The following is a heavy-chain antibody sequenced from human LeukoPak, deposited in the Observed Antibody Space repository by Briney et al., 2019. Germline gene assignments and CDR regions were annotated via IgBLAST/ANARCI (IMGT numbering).Heavy chain of an antibody. Sequence: SETLSLTCAVYGGSFSSYYWSWIRQPPGNGLEWIGEINHSGSTNYNPSLKSRVTISVDTSKNQFSLKLSSVTAADTAVYYCASTRGYSYGYRAPFDYWGQGTLDTVSS. CDR3: ASTRGYSYGYRAPFDY. J-gene: IGHJ4*02. CDR2: INHSGST. V-gene: IGHV4-34*01. CDR1: GGSFSSYY. D-gene: IGHD5-18*01.